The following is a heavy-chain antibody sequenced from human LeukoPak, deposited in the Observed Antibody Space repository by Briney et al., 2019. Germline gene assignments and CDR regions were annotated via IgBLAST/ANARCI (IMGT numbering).Heavy chain of an antibody. CDR3: ARLVVAMAGIGDYYHGMDV. CDR2: INHSGST. Sequence: GSLRLSCAASGFTFSNAYMNWVRQPPGKGLEWIGEINHSGSTNYNPSLKSRVTISVDTSKNQFSLKLSSVTAADTAVYYCARLVVAMAGIGDYYHGMDVWGQGTTVTVSS. J-gene: IGHJ6*02. CDR1: GFTFSNAY. V-gene: IGHV4-34*01. D-gene: IGHD6-19*01.